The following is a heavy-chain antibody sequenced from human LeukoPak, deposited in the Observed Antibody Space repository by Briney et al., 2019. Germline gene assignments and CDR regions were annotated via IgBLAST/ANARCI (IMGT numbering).Heavy chain of an antibody. CDR1: GFTFSSYG. D-gene: IGHD2-2*01. J-gene: IGHJ6*04. V-gene: IGHV3-30*18. CDR3: AKDPYCSSTSCAIDNYYGMDV. CDR2: ISYDGSNK. Sequence: GGALRLSCAASGFTFSSYGMHWVRQAPGKGLEWVAVISYDGSNKYYADSVKGRFTISIDNSKNTLYLQMKSLRAEETAVYYCAKDPYCSSTSCAIDNYYGMDVWGKGTTVTVSS.